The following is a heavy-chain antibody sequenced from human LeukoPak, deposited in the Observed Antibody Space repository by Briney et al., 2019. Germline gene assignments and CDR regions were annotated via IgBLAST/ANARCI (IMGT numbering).Heavy chain of an antibody. CDR3: ARDPHYYDSSGYYC. V-gene: IGHV3-7*01. D-gene: IGHD3-22*01. CDR2: IKPDGNEK. CDR1: RFSFSSYW. J-gene: IGHJ4*02. Sequence: PGGSLRLSCTDSRFSFSSYWMTWVRQAPGNGPEWVASIKPDGNEKYYLDSVEGRFAVSRDNAKNSLYLQMNSLRAEDTAVYYCARDPHYYDSSGYYCWGQGTLVTVSS.